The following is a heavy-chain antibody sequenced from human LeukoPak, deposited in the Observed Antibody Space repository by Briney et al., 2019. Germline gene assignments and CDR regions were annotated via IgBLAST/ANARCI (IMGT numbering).Heavy chain of an antibody. CDR3: ARWHDSSGQYYPILHYYYGMDV. J-gene: IGHJ6*02. CDR2: IGSSSSTR. V-gene: IGHV3-48*02. CDR1: GFTFSSYS. D-gene: IGHD3-22*01. Sequence: GGSLRLFCVASGFTFSSYSMNWVRQAPRKGLEWVSYIGSSSSTREYADSVKGRFTISRDNAQNSLYLQMNSLRDEDTAVYYCARWHDSSGQYYPILHYYYGMDVWGQGTTVTVSS.